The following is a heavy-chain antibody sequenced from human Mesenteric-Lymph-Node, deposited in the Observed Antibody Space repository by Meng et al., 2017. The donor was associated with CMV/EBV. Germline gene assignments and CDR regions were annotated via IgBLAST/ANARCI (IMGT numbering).Heavy chain of an antibody. J-gene: IGHJ3*02. V-gene: IGHV4-59*01. CDR1: GGSISSYY. D-gene: IGHD2-2*01. Sequence: GSLRLSCTVSGGSISSYYWSWIRQPPGKGLEWIGYIYYSGSTNYNPSLKSRVTISVDTSKNQFSLKLSSVTAADTAVYYCARYHCSSTSCYGSDAFDIWGQGTMVTVSS. CDR3: ARYHCSSTSCYGSDAFDI. CDR2: IYYSGST.